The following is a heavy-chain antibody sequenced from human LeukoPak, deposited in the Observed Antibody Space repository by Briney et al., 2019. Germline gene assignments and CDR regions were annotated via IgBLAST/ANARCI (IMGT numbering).Heavy chain of an antibody. CDR3: ARTTSRSVWGAYYFDY. CDR2: IYYSGST. V-gene: IGHV4-61*05. D-gene: IGHD3-16*01. Sequence: SETLSLTCTVSGGSISSSSYYWGWIRQPPGKGLEWIGYIYYSGSTNYNPSLKSRVTISVDTSKNQFSLKLSSVTAADTAVYYCARTTSRSVWGAYYFDYWGQGTLVTVSS. CDR1: GGSISSSSYY. J-gene: IGHJ4*02.